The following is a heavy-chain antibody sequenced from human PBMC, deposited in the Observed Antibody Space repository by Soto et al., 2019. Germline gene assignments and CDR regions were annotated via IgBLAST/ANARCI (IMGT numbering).Heavy chain of an antibody. CDR3: ARARITIFGVVIGGGYYYYGMDV. CDR1: GGSISSGDYY. V-gene: IGHV4-30-4*01. Sequence: SETLSLTCTVSGGSISSGDYYWSWIRKPPGKGLEWIGYIYYSGSTYYNPSLKSRVTISVDTSKNQFSLKLSSVTAADTAVYYCARARITIFGVVIGGGYYYYGMDVWGQGTTVTVSS. J-gene: IGHJ6*02. CDR2: IYYSGST. D-gene: IGHD3-3*01.